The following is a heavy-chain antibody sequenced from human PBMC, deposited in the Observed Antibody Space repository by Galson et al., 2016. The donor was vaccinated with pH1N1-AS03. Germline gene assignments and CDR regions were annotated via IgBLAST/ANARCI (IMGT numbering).Heavy chain of an antibody. CDR2: ITADGTSR. V-gene: IGHV3-48*03. CDR3: AREVGRRDGYIWTSDAFDV. D-gene: IGHD5-24*01. CDR1: GFSLGSHE. J-gene: IGHJ3*01. Sequence: SLRLSCAASGFSLGSHEMNWVRQAPGKGLEWISYITADGTSRKYADSVRGRFTITSDNANNLVFLYMSSLTVEDTGLYYCAREVGRRDGYIWTSDAFDVWGRGTTVIVSA.